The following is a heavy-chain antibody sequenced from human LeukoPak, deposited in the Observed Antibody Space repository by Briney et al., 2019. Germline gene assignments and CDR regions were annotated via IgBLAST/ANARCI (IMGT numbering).Heavy chain of an antibody. CDR3: ASSYYNQRSTGFYY. D-gene: IGHD3-10*01. CDR2: ISSSGDSI. J-gene: IGHJ4*02. Sequence: PGGSLRLSCAASGFTLSTYSMNWVRQAPGKGLEWVSYISSSGDSIYYADSVKGRFTISRDNSKNSLYLQMNSLRAEDTAVYYCASSYYNQRSTGFYYWGRGTLVTLSS. CDR1: GFTLSTYS. V-gene: IGHV3-48*01.